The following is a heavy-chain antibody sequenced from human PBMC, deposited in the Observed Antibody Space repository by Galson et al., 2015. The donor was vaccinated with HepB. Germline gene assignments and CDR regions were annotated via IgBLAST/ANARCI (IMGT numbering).Heavy chain of an antibody. J-gene: IGHJ6*03. CDR1: GFTFDDYA. CDR3: ARDPPRTIFGVVQVMDV. D-gene: IGHD3-3*01. Sequence: SLRLSCAASGFTFDDYAMHWVRQAPGKGLEWVSGISWNSGSIGYADSVKGRFTISRDNAKNSLYLQLNSLRDEDTAVYYCARDPPRTIFGVVQVMDVWGKGTTVTVSS. V-gene: IGHV3-9*01. CDR2: ISWNSGSI.